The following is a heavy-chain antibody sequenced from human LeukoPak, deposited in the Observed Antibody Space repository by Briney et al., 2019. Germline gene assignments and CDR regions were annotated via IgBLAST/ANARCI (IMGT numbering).Heavy chain of an antibody. J-gene: IGHJ2*01. CDR2: IYYSGST. CDR1: GGSISGYY. Sequence: SETLSLTCTVSGGSISGYYWSWIRQPPGKGLEWIGYIYYSGSTNYNPSLKSRVTISVDTSKNQFSLKLSSVTAADTAVYYCARDRTPTDWYFDLWGRGTLVTVSS. D-gene: IGHD2-15*01. V-gene: IGHV4-59*01. CDR3: ARDRTPTDWYFDL.